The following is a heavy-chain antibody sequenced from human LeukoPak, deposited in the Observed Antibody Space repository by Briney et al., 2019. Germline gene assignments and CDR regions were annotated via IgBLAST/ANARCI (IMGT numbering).Heavy chain of an antibody. V-gene: IGHV3-21*01. D-gene: IGHD6-6*01. CDR2: ISSSSSYI. CDR3: ARAVVSSSRGFDY. CDR1: GFTFSSYS. J-gene: IGHJ4*02. Sequence: GGSLRLSCAASGFTFSSYSMDWVRQAPGKGLEWDSSISSSSSYIYYADSVKGRFTISRDNAKNSLYLQMNSLRAEDTAVYYCARAVVSSSRGFDYWGQGTLVTVSS.